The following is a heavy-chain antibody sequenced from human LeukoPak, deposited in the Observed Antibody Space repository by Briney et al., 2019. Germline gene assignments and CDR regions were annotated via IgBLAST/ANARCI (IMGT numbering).Heavy chain of an antibody. CDR1: GGSISSHY. CDR2: IYYSGST. Sequence: SETLSLTCTVSGGSISSHYWSWIRQPPGKGLEWIGYIYYSGSTNYNPSLKSRVTISVDTSKNQFSLKLSSVTAADTAVYYCARENDILTGYSYMDVWGKGTTVTVSS. CDR3: ARENDILTGYSYMDV. D-gene: IGHD3-9*01. J-gene: IGHJ6*03. V-gene: IGHV4-59*11.